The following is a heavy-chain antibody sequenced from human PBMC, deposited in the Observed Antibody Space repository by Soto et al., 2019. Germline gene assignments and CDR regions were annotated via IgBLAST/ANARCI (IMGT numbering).Heavy chain of an antibody. D-gene: IGHD5-12*01. V-gene: IGHV1-8*01. CDR1: GYTFTSYD. Sequence: QVQLVQSGAEVKKPGASVKVSGKASGYTFTSYDINWVRQATGQGLEWMGWMNPNSGNTGYAQKFQDRVTMTKNTSLSTAKMVLSSVRSEATAVYYCARAYSGQELPSNYWYCMDVWGQGTTVTVSS. CDR2: MNPNSGNT. J-gene: IGHJ6*02. CDR3: ARAYSGQELPSNYWYCMDV.